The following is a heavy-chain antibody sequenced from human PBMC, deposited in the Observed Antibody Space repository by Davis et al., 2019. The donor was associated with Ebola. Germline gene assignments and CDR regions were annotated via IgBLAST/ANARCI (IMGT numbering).Heavy chain of an antibody. J-gene: IGHJ3*02. CDR3: ARHIVGARDAFDI. CDR2: IYYSGST. Sequence: PSETLSLTCTVSRGSISSYYWSWIRQPPGKGLEWIGYIYYSGSTNYNPSLKSRVTISVDTSKNQFSLKLSSVTAADTAVYYCARHIVGARDAFDIWGQGTMVTVSS. D-gene: IGHD1-26*01. V-gene: IGHV4-59*08. CDR1: RGSISSYY.